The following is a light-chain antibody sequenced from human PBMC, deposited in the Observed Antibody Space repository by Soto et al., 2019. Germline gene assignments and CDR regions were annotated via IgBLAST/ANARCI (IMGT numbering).Light chain of an antibody. V-gene: IGKV1-5*01. CDR2: DAS. CDR3: QQSNSYSWT. J-gene: IGKJ1*01. Sequence: DIQMTQSPSTLSASVGDRVTITCRASQSISSWLAWYQQKPGKAPKLLIYDASSLESGVPSRFRGSGSGTEFTLTISSLPPDDSATYYCQQSNSYSWTFGQGTKVEIK. CDR1: QSISSW.